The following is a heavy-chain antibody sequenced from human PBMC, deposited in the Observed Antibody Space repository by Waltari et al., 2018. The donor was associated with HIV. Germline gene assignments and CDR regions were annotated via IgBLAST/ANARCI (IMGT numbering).Heavy chain of an antibody. Sequence: QVRLEESGGGLVRPGGSLKLSCAASGFRFGAYYMTWVRQAPGRVPEWISSISGRGTTIAYADSVKGRFSISRDNAKNSLFLQMNRMRVDDTALYYCTRDYFHFDSSGSLDWGRGIQVIVSS. CDR3: TRDYFHFDSSGSLD. CDR1: GFRFGAYY. CDR2: ISGRGTTI. V-gene: IGHV3-11*01. D-gene: IGHD3-22*01. J-gene: IGHJ4*01.